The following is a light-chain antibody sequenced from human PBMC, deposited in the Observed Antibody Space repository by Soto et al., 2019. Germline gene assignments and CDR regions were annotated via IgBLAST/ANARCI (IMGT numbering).Light chain of an antibody. J-gene: IGLJ1*01. CDR2: EVS. CDR3: SSYTSSSTLLYV. Sequence: QSALTQPASVSGSPGQSITISCTGTSSDVGGYNYVSWYQRHPGKAPKLMIYEVSNRPSGVSNRFSGSKSGNTDSLTISGLQAEDEADYYCSSYTSSSTLLYVFGTGTKVTVL. CDR1: SSDVGGYNY. V-gene: IGLV2-14*01.